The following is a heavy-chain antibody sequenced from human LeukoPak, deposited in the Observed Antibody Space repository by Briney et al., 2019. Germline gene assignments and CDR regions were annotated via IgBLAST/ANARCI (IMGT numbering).Heavy chain of an antibody. CDR1: GFTFSDFW. CDR3: ASPCSSTSCYTLY. CDR2: ISYDGSNK. J-gene: IGHJ4*02. Sequence: GGSLRLSCAGSGFTFSDFWMTWVRQAPGKGLEWVAVISYDGSNKYYADSVKGRFTISRDNSKNTLYLQMNSLRAEDTAVYYCASPCSSTSCYTLYWGQGTLVTVSS. V-gene: IGHV3-30-3*01. D-gene: IGHD2-2*02.